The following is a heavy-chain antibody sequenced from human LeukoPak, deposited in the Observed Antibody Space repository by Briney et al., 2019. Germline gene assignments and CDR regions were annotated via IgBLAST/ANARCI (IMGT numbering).Heavy chain of an antibody. CDR3: ARDRAVTSSYDAFDM. D-gene: IGHD4-17*01. J-gene: IGHJ3*02. V-gene: IGHV4-38-2*02. Sequence: SETLSLTCAVSGYSISSGYYWGWIRQPPGKGLEWIGSIYHSGSTNYNPSLKSRVTISVDTSKNQFSLKLSSVTAADTAVYYCARDRAVTSSYDAFDMWGQGTIVTVSS. CDR1: GYSISSGYY. CDR2: IYHSGST.